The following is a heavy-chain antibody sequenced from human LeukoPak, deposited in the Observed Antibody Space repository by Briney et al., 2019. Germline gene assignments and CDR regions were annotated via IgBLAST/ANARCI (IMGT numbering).Heavy chain of an antibody. CDR2: IYSGGST. D-gene: IGHD3-10*01. CDR1: GFTVSSNY. V-gene: IGHV3-66*01. CDR3: ARFYYEKWFGELLIDY. J-gene: IGHJ4*02. Sequence: GGSLRLSCGASGFTVSSNYMSWVRQAPGKGLEWVSVIYSGGSTYYADSVKGRFTISRDNSKNTLYLQMNSLRAEDTAVYYCARFYYEKWFGELLIDYWGQGTLVTVSS.